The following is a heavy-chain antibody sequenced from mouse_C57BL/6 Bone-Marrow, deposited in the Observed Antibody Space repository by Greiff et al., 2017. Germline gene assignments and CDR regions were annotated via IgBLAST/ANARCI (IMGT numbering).Heavy chain of an antibody. V-gene: IGHV1-59*01. CDR1: GYTFTSYW. J-gene: IGHJ2*01. Sequence: QVQLQQPGAELVRPGTSVKLSCKASGYTFTSYWMHWVKQRPGQGLEWIGVIDPSDSYTNYNQKFKGKATLTVDTSSSTAYMQRSSLTSEASAVYYCSRDYYYGSSPDYWGQGTTLTVSS. CDR2: IDPSDSYT. CDR3: SRDYYYGSSPDY. D-gene: IGHD1-1*01.